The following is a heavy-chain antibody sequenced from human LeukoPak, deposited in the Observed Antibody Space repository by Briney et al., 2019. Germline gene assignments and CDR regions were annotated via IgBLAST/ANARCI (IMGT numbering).Heavy chain of an antibody. CDR1: GFAFSNYA. V-gene: IGHV3-23*01. J-gene: IGHJ4*02. CDR3: AKDVAVAGSTPLDY. D-gene: IGHD6-19*01. CDR2: ISGSGGST. Sequence: GGSLRLSCAASGFAFSNYAMNWVRQAPGKGLEWVSAISGSGGSTYYADSVKGRFTISRDNSKNTLYLQMISLRAEDTAVYYCAKDVAVAGSTPLDYWGQGTWSPSPQ.